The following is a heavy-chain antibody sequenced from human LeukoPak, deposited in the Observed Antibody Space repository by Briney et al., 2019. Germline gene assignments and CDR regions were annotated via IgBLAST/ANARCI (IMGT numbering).Heavy chain of an antibody. CDR2: ISSSSSYI. CDR3: ARDFEDDSSGYSPDACDI. J-gene: IGHJ3*02. Sequence: PGGSLRLSCAASRFTFSDYHMSWIRQAPGKGLEWVSSISSSSSYIYYADSVKGRFTISRDNAKNSLYLQMNSLRAEDTAVYYCARDFEDDSSGYSPDACDIWGQGTMVTVSA. V-gene: IGHV3-11*06. D-gene: IGHD3-22*01. CDR1: RFTFSDYH.